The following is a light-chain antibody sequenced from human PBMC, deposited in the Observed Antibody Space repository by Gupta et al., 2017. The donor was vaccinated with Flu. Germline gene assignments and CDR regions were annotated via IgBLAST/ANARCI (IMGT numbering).Light chain of an antibody. CDR2: DDR. J-gene: IGLJ3*02. CDR3: QVWDASSDRRWV. Sequence: GSDIGSKSVHWYQQKPGQAPVLVVYDDRDRPSGIPERFSGSNPGNTATLTSSGVEAGDEADYYCQVWDASSDRRWVFGGGTKLTVL. CDR1: DIGSKS. V-gene: IGLV3-21*02.